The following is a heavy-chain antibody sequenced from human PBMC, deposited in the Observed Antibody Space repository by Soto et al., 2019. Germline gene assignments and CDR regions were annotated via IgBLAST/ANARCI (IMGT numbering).Heavy chain of an antibody. CDR1: GYTFTGYY. J-gene: IGHJ6*02. CDR2: INPNSGGT. V-gene: IGHV1-2*04. Sequence: ASVKVSCKASGYTFTGYYMHWVRQAHGQGLEWMGWINPNSGGTNYAQKFQGWVNMTRDTSISTAYMELSRLRSDDTAVYYCARDIPVSYSGSWNPFYYYGMDVWGQGTTVTVSS. D-gene: IGHD6-13*01. CDR3: ARDIPVSYSGSWNPFYYYGMDV.